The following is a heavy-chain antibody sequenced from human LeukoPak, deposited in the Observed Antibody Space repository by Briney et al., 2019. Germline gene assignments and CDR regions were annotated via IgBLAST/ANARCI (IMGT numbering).Heavy chain of an antibody. CDR3: ARARFGGIAVAGGYWYFDL. D-gene: IGHD6-19*01. Sequence: GGSLRLSCAASGFIFSDYSMNWVRQAPGKGLEWVSFISSSSSTVYYADSVKGRFTISRDNAKNSLYLQMNSLRAEDTAVYYCARARFGGIAVAGGYWYFDLWGRGTLVTVSS. V-gene: IGHV3-48*04. CDR1: GFIFSDYS. J-gene: IGHJ2*01. CDR2: ISSSSSTV.